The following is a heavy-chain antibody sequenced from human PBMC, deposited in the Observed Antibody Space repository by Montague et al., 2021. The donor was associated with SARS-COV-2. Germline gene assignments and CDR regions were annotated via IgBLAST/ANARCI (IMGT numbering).Heavy chain of an antibody. J-gene: IGHJ6*02. Sequence: SETLSLTCTVSGGSISSSSYYWGWIRQPPGKGLEWIGSIYHSGSTYYNPSLKSRVTISVDTSKNQFSLKLSSVTAADTAVYYCARAFTDWLRYYGMDVWGQGTTVTVSS. CDR2: IYHSGST. V-gene: IGHV4-39*01. CDR3: ARAFTDWLRYYGMDV. D-gene: IGHD3-9*01. CDR1: GGSISSSSYY.